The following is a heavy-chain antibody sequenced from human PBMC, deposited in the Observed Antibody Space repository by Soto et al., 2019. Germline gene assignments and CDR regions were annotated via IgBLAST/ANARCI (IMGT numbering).Heavy chain of an antibody. J-gene: IGHJ4*02. CDR3: ARDRRAYGDYVYFDY. CDR1: GGSISSGGYY. CDR2: IYYSGST. D-gene: IGHD4-17*01. V-gene: IGHV4-31*03. Sequence: QVQLQESGPGLVKPSQTLSLTCTVSGGSISSGGYYWSWIRQHPGKGLEWIGYIYYSGSTYYNPSLRSRVTISVDTSKNQFSLKLSSGTAADTAVYYCARDRRAYGDYVYFDYWGQGTLVTVSS.